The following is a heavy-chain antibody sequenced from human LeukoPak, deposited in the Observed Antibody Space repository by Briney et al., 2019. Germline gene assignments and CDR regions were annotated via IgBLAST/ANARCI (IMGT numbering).Heavy chain of an antibody. CDR1: GDSVSSNSAA. J-gene: IGHJ4*02. V-gene: IGHV6-1*01. CDR2: TYYRSKWST. Sequence: SQTLSLTCAISGDSVSSNSAAWNWIRQSPSRGPEWLGRTYYRSKWSTYYAVSVKSRISINRDTSKNQISLQLNSVTPEDTAVYYCARSTGPIDYWGQGTLVTVSS. CDR3: ARSTGPIDY. D-gene: IGHD1-1*01.